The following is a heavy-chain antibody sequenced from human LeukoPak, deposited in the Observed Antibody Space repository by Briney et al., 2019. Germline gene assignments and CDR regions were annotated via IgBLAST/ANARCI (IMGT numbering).Heavy chain of an antibody. Sequence: GGSLRLSCAASGFTFTKYWMYWVRQAPGKGLVWVSHITSDGSSTMYADSVKGRFTISRDNSKNTLYLQMNSLRAEDTAVYYCAKANVKYCSGGSCFDAFDIWGQGTMVTVSS. J-gene: IGHJ3*02. D-gene: IGHD2-15*01. CDR1: GFTFTKYW. CDR2: ITSDGSST. V-gene: IGHV3-74*03. CDR3: AKANVKYCSGGSCFDAFDI.